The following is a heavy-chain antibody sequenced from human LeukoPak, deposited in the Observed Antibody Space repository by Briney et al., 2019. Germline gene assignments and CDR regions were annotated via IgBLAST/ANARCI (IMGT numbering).Heavy chain of an antibody. J-gene: IGHJ4*02. Sequence: GGSLRLSGAASGFTVSSNYMTWVRQAPGKGLEWVANIKTDGSQIYYVDSVKGRFTISRDNAKNSLYLQMNSLRAEDTAVYYCARVGVAYYDFLFFFDYWGQGTLVTVSS. CDR3: ARVGVAYYDFLFFFDY. CDR1: GFTVSSNY. D-gene: IGHD3-22*01. V-gene: IGHV3-7*01. CDR2: IKTDGSQI.